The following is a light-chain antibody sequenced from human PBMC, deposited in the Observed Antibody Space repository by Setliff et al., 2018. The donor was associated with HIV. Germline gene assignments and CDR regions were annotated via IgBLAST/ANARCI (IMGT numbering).Light chain of an antibody. Sequence: LAQPASVSGSPGQSITISCTGTSSDVGGYNYVSWYQQHPGKAPKLMIYDVNKRPSGVSNRFSGSKSGNTASLTISGLQAEDEADYYCSSYTSSSTLVVFGTGTKVTVL. CDR1: SSDVGGYNY. J-gene: IGLJ1*01. V-gene: IGLV2-14*01. CDR2: DVN. CDR3: SSYTSSSTLVV.